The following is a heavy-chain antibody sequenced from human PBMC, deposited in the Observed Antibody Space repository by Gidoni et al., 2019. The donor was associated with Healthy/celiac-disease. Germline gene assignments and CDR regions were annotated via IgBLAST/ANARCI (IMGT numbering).Heavy chain of an antibody. J-gene: IGHJ4*02. CDR2: IYTSGST. CDR1: GGSISSGRYY. CDR3: ARVMAENYGGDY. Sequence: QVQLQESGPGLVTPSQTLSLTCTVSGGSISSGRYYWSWIRQPAGKGLEWIGRIYTSGSTNYNPSLKSRVTISVDTSKNQFSLKLSSVTAADTAVYYCARVMAENYGGDYWGQGTLVTVSS. D-gene: IGHD3-10*01. V-gene: IGHV4-61*02.